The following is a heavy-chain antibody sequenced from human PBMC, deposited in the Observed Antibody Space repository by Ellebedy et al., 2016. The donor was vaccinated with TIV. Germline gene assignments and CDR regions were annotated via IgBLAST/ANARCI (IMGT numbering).Heavy chain of an antibody. CDR3: ARGGKWLVSPEAGDS. D-gene: IGHD6-19*01. CDR1: GYTFTNYY. CDR2: INPSNGNK. V-gene: IGHV1-46*01. Sequence: AASVKVSCKASGYTFTNYYIQWARQAPGQGLEWMGIINPSNGNKNYAQKFQGRVTMTRDKSTSTVYMELSSLRSEDTAVYFCARGGKWLVSPEAGDSWGQGTLVTVSS. J-gene: IGHJ4*02.